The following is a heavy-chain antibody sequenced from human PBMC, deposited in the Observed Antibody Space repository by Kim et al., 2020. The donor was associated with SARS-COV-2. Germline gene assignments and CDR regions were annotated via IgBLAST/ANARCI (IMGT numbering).Heavy chain of an antibody. J-gene: IGHJ6*02. CDR2: INTNTGNP. CDR3: ACRDVLRFLEWSPPYYYGMDV. D-gene: IGHD3-3*01. Sequence: ASVKVSCKASGYTFTSYAMNWVRQAPGQGLEWMGWINTNTGNPTYAQGFTGRFVFSLDTSVSTAYLQISSLKAEDTAVYYCACRDVLRFLEWSPPYYYGMDVWGQGTTVTVSS. CDR1: GYTFTSYA. V-gene: IGHV7-4-1*02.